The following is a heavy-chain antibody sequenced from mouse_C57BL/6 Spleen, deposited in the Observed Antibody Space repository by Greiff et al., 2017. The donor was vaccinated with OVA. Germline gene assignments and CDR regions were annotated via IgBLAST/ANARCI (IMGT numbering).Heavy chain of an antibody. Sequence: EVMLVESGGGLVQPKGSLKLSCAASGFSFNTYAMNWVRQAPGKGLEWVARIRSKSNNYATYYADSVKDRFTISRDDSESMLYLQMNNLKTEDTAMYYCVRQSITTEGGFAYWGQGTLVTVSA. D-gene: IGHD1-1*01. V-gene: IGHV10-1*01. CDR2: IRSKSNNYAT. CDR1: GFSFNTYA. CDR3: VRQSITTEGGFAY. J-gene: IGHJ3*01.